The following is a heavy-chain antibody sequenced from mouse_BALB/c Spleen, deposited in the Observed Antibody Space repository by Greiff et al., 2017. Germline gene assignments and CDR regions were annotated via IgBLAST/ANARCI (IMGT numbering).Heavy chain of an antibody. V-gene: IGHV2-6-7*01. D-gene: IGHD2-1*01. CDR2: IWGDGST. J-gene: IGHJ3*01. CDR1: GFSLTGYG. Sequence: QVQLKESGPGLVAPSQSLSITCTVSGFSLTGYGVNWVRQPPGTGLEWLGMIWGDGSTDYNSALKSRLSISKDNSKSQVFLKMNSLQTDDTARYYCARVGNYDTWFADWGQGTLVTVSA. CDR3: ARVGNYDTWFAD.